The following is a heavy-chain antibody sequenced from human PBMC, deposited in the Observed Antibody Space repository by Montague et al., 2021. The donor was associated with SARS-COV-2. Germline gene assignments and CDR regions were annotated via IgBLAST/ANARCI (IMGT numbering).Heavy chain of an antibody. D-gene: IGHD2-8*01. CDR3: ARVPNGRHDN. J-gene: IGHJ4*02. CDR1: GGSVSSDTHN. V-gene: IGHV4-39*01. Sequence: SETLSLTCTVSGGSVSSDTHNWAWIRQPPGKGLEWIAPIFYKGNTYYNPSLRSRFTISINTSKNQFFLRVASVTAADTAVYYCARVPNGRHDNWGPGALVTVSS. CDR2: IFYKGNT.